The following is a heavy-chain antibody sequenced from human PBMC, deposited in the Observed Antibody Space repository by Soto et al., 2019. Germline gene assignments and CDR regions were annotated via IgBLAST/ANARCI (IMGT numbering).Heavy chain of an antibody. V-gene: IGHV4-34*01. CDR1: GGSFSGYY. J-gene: IGHJ3*02. D-gene: IGHD1-26*01. CDR3: ARGTIVGADAFDI. Sequence: SETLSLTCAVYGGSFSGYYWSWIRQPPGKGLEWIGEINHSGSTNYNPSLKSRVTISVDTSKNQFSLKLSSVTAADTAVYYCARGTIVGADAFDIWGQGTMVTVSS. CDR2: INHSGST.